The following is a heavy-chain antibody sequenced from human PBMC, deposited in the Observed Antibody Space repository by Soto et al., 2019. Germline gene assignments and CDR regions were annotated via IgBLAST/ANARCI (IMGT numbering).Heavy chain of an antibody. Sequence: EVQLLESGGGLVQPGGSLRVSCAASGFTFSAYAMSWFRQAPGQGLEWVSAITGSGGGTYHADSVKGRFTISRDSTESTLYLQMNRLRAEDTAVYYCEKGSANSRPYYFDYWGQGTLVTVSS. CDR2: ITGSGGGT. V-gene: IGHV3-23*01. CDR3: EKGSANSRPYYFDY. J-gene: IGHJ4*02. D-gene: IGHD6-13*01. CDR1: GFTFSAYA.